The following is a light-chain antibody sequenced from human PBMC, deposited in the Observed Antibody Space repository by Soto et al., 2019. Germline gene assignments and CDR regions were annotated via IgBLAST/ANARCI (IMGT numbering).Light chain of an antibody. CDR3: QQYGSSPRT. CDR1: QSVSSSY. V-gene: IGKV3-20*01. J-gene: IGKJ1*01. Sequence: DIVLTQSQGTLSLSPGERATLSCRASQSVSSSYLAWYQQKPGQAPRLLIYGASSRATGIPDRFSGSGSGTDFTLTISRLEPEDCAVYYCQQYGSSPRTFGQGTKVDIK. CDR2: GAS.